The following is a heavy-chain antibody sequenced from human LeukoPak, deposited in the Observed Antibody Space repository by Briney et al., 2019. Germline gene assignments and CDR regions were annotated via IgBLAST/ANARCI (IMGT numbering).Heavy chain of an antibody. Sequence: GRSLRLSCAASGFTFSSYGMHWVRQAPGKGLEWVAVIWYDGSNKYYADTVKGRFTISRDNSENTLYLQMNSLRAEDTAVYYCARDNRYYDSSGYPANHFDYWGQGTLVTVSS. CDR2: IWYDGSNK. CDR1: GFTFSSYG. CDR3: ARDNRYYDSSGYPANHFDY. D-gene: IGHD3-22*01. J-gene: IGHJ4*02. V-gene: IGHV3-33*01.